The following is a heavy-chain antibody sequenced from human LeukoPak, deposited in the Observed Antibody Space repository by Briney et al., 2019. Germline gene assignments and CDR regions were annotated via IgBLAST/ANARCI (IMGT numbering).Heavy chain of an antibody. V-gene: IGHV3-43*01. CDR2: ISWDGGST. CDR1: GFTFDGYT. Sequence: PGGSLRLSCAASGFTFDGYTMHWVRQAPGKGLEWVSLISWDGGSTYYADSVKGRFTISRDNSKNSLYLQMNSLRTEDTALYYCAKEGVRTTPFPYYYYYMDVWGKGTTVTVSS. D-gene: IGHD2/OR15-2a*01. J-gene: IGHJ6*03. CDR3: AKEGVRTTPFPYYYYYMDV.